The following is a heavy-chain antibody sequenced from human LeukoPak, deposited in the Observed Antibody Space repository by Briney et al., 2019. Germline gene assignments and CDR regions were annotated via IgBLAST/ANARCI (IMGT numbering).Heavy chain of an antibody. CDR3: AKVGANCSASACHGTWFDP. J-gene: IGHJ5*02. CDR2: IAYDGVNK. Sequence: GGSLRLSCAASGFTFSSYGMHWVRQAPGKGLEWVAVIAYDGVNKFYGDSVKGRFSLSRDNAKNTVYLQMSSLRVEDTGVYYCAKVGANCSASACHGTWFDPWGQGTLVTVSS. D-gene: IGHD2-15*01. CDR1: GFTFSSYG. V-gene: IGHV3-30*18.